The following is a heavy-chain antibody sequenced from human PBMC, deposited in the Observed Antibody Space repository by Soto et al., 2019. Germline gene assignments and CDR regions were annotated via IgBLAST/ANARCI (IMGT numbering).Heavy chain of an antibody. D-gene: IGHD3-3*01. Sequence: EVQVVESGGGLVQPGGSLRLSCVVSGFTFSSYWMHWVRQAPGKGLVCVSCIIGDGSRTENADSVKGRFTISRDNAKYMSDLHMHRLRDEDTAVYYCARGTIRGPGTLVTGSS. CDR3: ARGTI. J-gene: IGHJ4*02. CDR1: GFTFSSYW. V-gene: IGHV3-74*01. CDR2: IIGDGSRT.